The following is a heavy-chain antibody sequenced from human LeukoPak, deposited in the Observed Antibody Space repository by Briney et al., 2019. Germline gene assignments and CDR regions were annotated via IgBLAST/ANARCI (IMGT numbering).Heavy chain of an antibody. CDR2: FDPEDGET. CDR3: ARGITFGGVIVNVFDI. V-gene: IGHV1-24*01. J-gene: IGHJ3*02. D-gene: IGHD3-16*02. CDR1: GYTLTELS. Sequence: GASVKVSCKVSGYTLTELSMHWVRQAPGKGLGWMGGFDPEDGETIYAQKFQGRVTMTEDTSTDTAYMELSSLRSEDTAVYYCARGITFGGVIVNVFDIWGQGTMVTVSS.